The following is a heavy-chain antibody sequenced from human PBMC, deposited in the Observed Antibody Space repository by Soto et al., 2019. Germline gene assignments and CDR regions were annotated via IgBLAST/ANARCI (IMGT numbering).Heavy chain of an antibody. Sequence: GSLRLSFTASAFIFKDYAMSWVRQAPVKGLEWVSTISRGGAYTHYADSVKGRFTISRDNSANILYLHMDSLGGDDTAVYYCAQDTSNGYADHLGLRTLLTVCS. CDR2: ISRGGAYT. J-gene: IGHJ4*02. D-gene: IGHD2-15*01. V-gene: IGHV3-23*01. CDR1: AFIFKDYA. CDR3: AQDTSNGYADH.